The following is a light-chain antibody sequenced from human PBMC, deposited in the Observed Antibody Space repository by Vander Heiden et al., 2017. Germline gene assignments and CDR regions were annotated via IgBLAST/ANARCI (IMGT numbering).Light chain of an antibody. J-gene: IGLJ2*01. Sequence: SYELTQPPSVSVSPGQTARITCSGDALPKHYAYWYQQKPGEAPLLGIYKDSERPAGIPERFSGSSSGTKVTLTISGVQAGDEADYYCQSPDSSGIHVVFGGGTKLTVL. CDR2: KDS. V-gene: IGLV3-25*03. CDR1: ALPKHY. CDR3: QSPDSSGIHVV.